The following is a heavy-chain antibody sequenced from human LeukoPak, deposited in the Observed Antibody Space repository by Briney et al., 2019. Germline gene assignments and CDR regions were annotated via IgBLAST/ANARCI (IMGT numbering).Heavy chain of an antibody. Sequence: SGTLSLTCAVSGGSISSSNWWSWVRQPPGKGLEWIGEIYHSGSTNYNPSLKSRVTISVDKSKNQFSLKLSSVTAADTAVYYCARDPADCSSTSCDYWGQGTLVTVSS. CDR3: ARDPADCSSTSCDY. V-gene: IGHV4-4*02. D-gene: IGHD2-2*01. CDR2: IYHSGST. CDR1: GGSISSSNW. J-gene: IGHJ4*02.